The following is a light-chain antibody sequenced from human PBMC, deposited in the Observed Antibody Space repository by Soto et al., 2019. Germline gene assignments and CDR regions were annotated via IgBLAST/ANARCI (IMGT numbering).Light chain of an antibody. CDR3: QQRSKWRT. CDR1: QSISTY. J-gene: IGKJ1*01. V-gene: IGKV3-11*01. Sequence: EIVLTQSPATLSLSPGERATLSCRASQSISTYLAWYQQKPGQAPRLLIYDASNRAPGIPARISGRGSGTDFTLTISSLEPEDFAVYYCQQRSKWRTFGQGTKVDIK. CDR2: DAS.